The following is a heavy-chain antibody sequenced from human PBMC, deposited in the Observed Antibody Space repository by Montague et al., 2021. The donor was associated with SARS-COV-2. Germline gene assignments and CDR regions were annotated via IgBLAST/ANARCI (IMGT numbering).Heavy chain of an antibody. J-gene: IGHJ6*02. CDR2: IYYSGST. CDR1: GGSINSYY. V-gene: IGHV4-59*01. Sequence: SETLSLTCAVSGGSINSYYWSWIRQPPGKGLEWIGYIYYSGSTIYNPSLKGRVTISIDTSKNQFSLKLNSVTAADTAVYYCAGRPTPSYSSGWYLFYYAMDVWGQGTTVTVSS. D-gene: IGHD6-19*01. CDR3: AGRPTPSYSSGWYLFYYAMDV.